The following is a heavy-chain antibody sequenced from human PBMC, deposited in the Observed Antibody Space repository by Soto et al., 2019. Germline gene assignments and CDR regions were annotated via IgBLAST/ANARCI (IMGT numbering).Heavy chain of an antibody. CDR2: IIPIFGTA. CDR3: ARDTTYYYDSSGYSRFDY. D-gene: IGHD3-22*01. V-gene: IGHV1-69*13. J-gene: IGHJ4*02. Sequence: SVKVSCKASGGTFSRYPISWVRQAPGQGLEWMGGIIPIFGTANYAQKFQGRVTITADESTSTAYMELSSLRSEDTAVYYCARDTTYYYDSSGYSRFDYWGQGTLVTAPQ. CDR1: GGTFSRYP.